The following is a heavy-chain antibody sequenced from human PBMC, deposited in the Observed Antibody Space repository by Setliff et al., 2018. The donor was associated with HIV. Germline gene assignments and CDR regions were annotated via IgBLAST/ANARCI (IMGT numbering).Heavy chain of an antibody. CDR3: ARVTDYGGDSGSH. D-gene: IGHD2-21*02. CDR1: DGSINSHY. CDR2: IYHSGIT. Sequence: SETLSLTCTVSDGSINSHYWSWIRQPPGKGLEWIGSIYHSGITNYNPSLKSRVTISVHTSKNQFSLKLTSVTAADTAVYYCARVTDYGGDSGSHWGQGTLVTVSS. V-gene: IGHV4-59*11. J-gene: IGHJ4*02.